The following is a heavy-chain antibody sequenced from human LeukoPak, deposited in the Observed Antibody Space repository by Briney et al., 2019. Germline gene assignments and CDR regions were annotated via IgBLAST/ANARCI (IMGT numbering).Heavy chain of an antibody. J-gene: IGHJ4*02. V-gene: IGHV5-10-1*01. D-gene: IGHD2-15*01. CDR2: IDPSGSFV. Sequence: GESLRISCKGSGYNFTDFWINWVRQMPGRGLEWMGMIDPSGSFVNYSPSFQGHVTISVDKSINTAYLQWSSLSDSDTSIYYCARPDCTGGGCYSLQYWGQGTLITVSS. CDR1: GYNFTDFW. CDR3: ARPDCTGGGCYSLQY.